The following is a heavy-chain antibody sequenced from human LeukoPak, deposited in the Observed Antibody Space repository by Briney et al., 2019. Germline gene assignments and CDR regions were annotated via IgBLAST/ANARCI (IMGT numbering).Heavy chain of an antibody. V-gene: IGHV5-51*01. Sequence: GESLKISCKGSGYSFTSYWIGWVRQMPGKGLEWMGIIYPGDSDTRYSPSFQGQVTASADKSISTAYLQWSSLKASDTAMYYCERREDQDHYDYWGQGTLVIVSS. CDR1: GYSFTSYW. CDR3: ERREDQDHYDY. CDR2: IYPGDSDT. J-gene: IGHJ4*02.